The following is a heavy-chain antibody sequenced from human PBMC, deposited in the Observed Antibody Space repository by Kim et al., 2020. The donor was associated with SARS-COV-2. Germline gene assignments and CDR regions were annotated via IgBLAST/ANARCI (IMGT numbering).Heavy chain of an antibody. D-gene: IGHD3-10*01. J-gene: IGHJ4*01. V-gene: IGHV3-30*04. CDR2: ISYDGSDK. CDR3: ARDRGSGDFRPGALDY. Sequence: GGSLRLSCAASGFSFSSFAIHWVRQAPGKGLEWVAFISYDGSDKFYADSVRGRFITSRDNSNNSLYLQMNSLRHEDTAMYYCARDRGSGDFRPGALDYWG. CDR1: GFSFSSFA.